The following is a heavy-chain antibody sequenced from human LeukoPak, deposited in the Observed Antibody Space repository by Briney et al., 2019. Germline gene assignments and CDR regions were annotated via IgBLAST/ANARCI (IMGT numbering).Heavy chain of an antibody. CDR3: ARDPHDAFDI. Sequence: SETLSLTCIVSGGSVSSGNYYWSWIRQPPGKGLEWIGYIYYSGSTNYNPSLKSRVTISVDTSKNQFSLKLSSVTAADTAVYYCARDPHDAFDIWGQGTMVTVSS. J-gene: IGHJ3*02. V-gene: IGHV4-61*01. CDR2: IYYSGST. CDR1: GGSVSSGNYY.